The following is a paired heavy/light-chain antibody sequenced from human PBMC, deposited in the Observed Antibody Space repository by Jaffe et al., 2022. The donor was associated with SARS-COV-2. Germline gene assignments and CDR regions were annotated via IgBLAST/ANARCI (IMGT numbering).Heavy chain of an antibody. V-gene: IGHV1-2*06. D-gene: IGHD3-22*01. CDR2: INPKNEGT. CDR1: DYTFIGYY. Sequence: QVQLVQSAAEVKKPGASVKVSCKTSDYTFIGYYMYWVRQAPGQGLEWMGRINPKNEGTIYAQRFKGRVTMTSDKSTSTVYMELSRLRHDDTAVYYCAREKGDSSSWSGLDHWGQGTLVTVSS. CDR3: AREKGDSSSWSGLDH. J-gene: IGHJ1*01.
Light chain of an antibody. CDR3: QQYSSFDFT. CDR2: KAS. CDR1: QSISSW. Sequence: DIQMTQSPSTLSASVGDRVTISCRASQSISSWLAWYQQKPGKAPKLLIYKASTLENGVPSRFSGSGSETEFTLNINGLQPDDFATYYCQQYSSFDFTFGGGTKVEIK. J-gene: IGKJ4*01. V-gene: IGKV1-5*03.